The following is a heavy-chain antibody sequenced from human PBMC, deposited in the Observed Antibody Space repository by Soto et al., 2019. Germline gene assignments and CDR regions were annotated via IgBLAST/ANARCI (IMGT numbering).Heavy chain of an antibody. CDR3: AKDLAVAGMVGFDY. V-gene: IGHV3-23*01. CDR1: GFTFSSYA. CDR2: ISGSGGST. J-gene: IGHJ4*02. D-gene: IGHD6-19*01. Sequence: AGGSLRLSCAASGFTFSSYAMSWVRQAPGKGLEWVSAISGSGGSTYYADSVKGRFTISRDNSKNTLYLQMNSLRAEDTAVYYCAKDLAVAGMVGFDYWGQGTLVTVSS.